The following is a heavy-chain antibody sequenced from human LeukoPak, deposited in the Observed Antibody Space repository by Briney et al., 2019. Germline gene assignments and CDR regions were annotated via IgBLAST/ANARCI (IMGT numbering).Heavy chain of an antibody. Sequence: GGSLRLSCAASGFTFGSPWMHWVRQAPGKGLVWVSRINSDGSATAYADSVKGRFTISRDNAENTLYLQMNSLRAEDTAVYYCARDRGSLGELSFLDYWGQGTLVTVSS. CDR1: GFTFGSPW. J-gene: IGHJ4*02. CDR2: INSDGSAT. V-gene: IGHV3-74*01. D-gene: IGHD3-16*02. CDR3: ARDRGSLGELSFLDY.